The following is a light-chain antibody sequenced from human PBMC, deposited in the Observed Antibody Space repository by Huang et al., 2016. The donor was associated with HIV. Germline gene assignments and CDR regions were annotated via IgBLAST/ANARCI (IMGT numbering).Light chain of an antibody. CDR2: EVS. CDR1: QSLLHSDGKTY. Sequence: DIVMTQTPLSLSVTPGQPASISCKSSQSLLHSDGKTYLHWYLKKPGQSPQILIYEVSIRFSGVPDRISGSGSGTDFTLKISRVEAEDVGVYFCMQGLSSPTFGQGTKVEIK. CDR3: MQGLSSPT. V-gene: IGKV2-29*02. J-gene: IGKJ1*01.